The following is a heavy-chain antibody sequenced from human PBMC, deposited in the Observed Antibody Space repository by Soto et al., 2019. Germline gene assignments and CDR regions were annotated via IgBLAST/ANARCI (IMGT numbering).Heavy chain of an antibody. Sequence: QVQLVQSGAEVKKPGAPVKVSCKASGYTFTSYGISWVRQAPGQGLEWMGWISAYNGNTNYAQKLQGRVTMTTDTSTSTAYMELRSLRSDDTAVYYCARVFRYFDWVSQDNWFDPWGQGTLVTVSS. CDR1: GYTFTSYG. V-gene: IGHV1-18*01. J-gene: IGHJ5*02. D-gene: IGHD3-9*01. CDR3: ARVFRYFDWVSQDNWFDP. CDR2: ISAYNGNT.